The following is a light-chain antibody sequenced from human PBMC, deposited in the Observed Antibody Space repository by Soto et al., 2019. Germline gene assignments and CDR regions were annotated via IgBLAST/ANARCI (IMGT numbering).Light chain of an antibody. Sequence: DIQMTQSPSTLSPSLGDRVTITCRASQSITRWLAWSQQKPGKAPNVLIYGASSLESGVPGTEFTLTISSLHPDDFATHSCRQYNRPFGQGTKVDIK. V-gene: IGKV1-5*01. CDR3: RQYNRP. CDR1: QSITRW. CDR2: GAS. J-gene: IGKJ1*01.